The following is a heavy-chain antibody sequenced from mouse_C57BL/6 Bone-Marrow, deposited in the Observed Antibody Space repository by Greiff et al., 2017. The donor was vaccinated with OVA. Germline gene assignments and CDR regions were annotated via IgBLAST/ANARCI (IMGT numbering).Heavy chain of an antibody. J-gene: IGHJ1*03. V-gene: IGHV1-82*01. CDR1: GYAFSSSW. CDR3: ARGDGYDRYFDV. CDR2: IYPGDGDT. D-gene: IGHD2-2*01. Sequence: VQLVESGPELVKPGASVKISCKASGYAFSSSWMNWVKQRPGKGLEWIGRIYPGDGDTNYNGKFKGKATLTADKSSSTAYMQLSSLTSEDSAVYFCARGDGYDRYFDVWGTGTTVTVSS.